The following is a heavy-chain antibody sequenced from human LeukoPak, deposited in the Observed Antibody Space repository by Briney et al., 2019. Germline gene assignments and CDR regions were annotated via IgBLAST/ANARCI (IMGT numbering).Heavy chain of an antibody. Sequence: PGGSLRLSCAASVFTLSSYETNGGRQPPGKGREGVSYISSIGSTIYYADSVKARFTISRDNDKNSLYLQMNSLRAEDTAVYYCARDGRSSGWYPRYYYYYYMDVWGKGTTVTISS. V-gene: IGHV3-48*03. CDR3: ARDGRSSGWYPRYYYYYYMDV. CDR2: ISSIGSTI. J-gene: IGHJ6*03. D-gene: IGHD6-19*01. CDR1: VFTLSSYE.